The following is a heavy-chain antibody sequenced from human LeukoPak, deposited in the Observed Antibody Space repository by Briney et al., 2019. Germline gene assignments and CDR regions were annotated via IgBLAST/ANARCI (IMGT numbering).Heavy chain of an antibody. CDR1: GGSISSYY. V-gene: IGHV4-59*01. D-gene: IGHD1-26*01. CDR2: IYYSGST. Sequence: SETLSLTCTVSGGSISSYYWSWIRQPPGKGLEWIGYIYYSGSTNYNPSLKSRVTISVDTSKNQFSLKLSSVTAADTAVYYCARYIVSYPHDAFDIWGQGTMVTVSS. CDR3: ARYIVSYPHDAFDI. J-gene: IGHJ3*02.